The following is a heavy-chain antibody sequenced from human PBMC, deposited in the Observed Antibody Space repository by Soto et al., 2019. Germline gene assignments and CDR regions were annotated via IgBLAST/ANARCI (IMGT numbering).Heavy chain of an antibody. Sequence: QVQLVESGGGVVQPGRSLRLSCATSGFTFSSYGMHWVRQGPGKGLEWVAVIWYDGTNKYYADSVNGRFTISREDSKNTLYLQMNSRSAEYTAVYYCARGPMATVTTWGDWYFDLWGRGTLVTVSS. CDR3: ARGPMATVTTWGDWYFDL. CDR2: IWYDGTNK. D-gene: IGHD4-17*01. J-gene: IGHJ2*01. V-gene: IGHV3-33*01. CDR1: GFTFSSYG.